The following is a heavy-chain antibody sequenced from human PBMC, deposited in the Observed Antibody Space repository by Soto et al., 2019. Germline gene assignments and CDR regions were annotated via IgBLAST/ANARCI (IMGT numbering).Heavy chain of an antibody. CDR3: ATMGTPATGLYCCDY. D-gene: IGHD2-15*01. CDR2: ISYSGST. J-gene: IGHJ4*02. CDR1: GGSISSGNYY. Sequence: QVQLQESGPGLVKPSQTLSLTCTVSGGSISSGNYYWSWIRQPPGKGLEWIGFISYSGSTYYSTSLKSRVTISVDTSKSQFSLNLSFVTAADTAVYYCATMGTPATGLYCCDYWGQGSLVTVSS. V-gene: IGHV4-30-4*01.